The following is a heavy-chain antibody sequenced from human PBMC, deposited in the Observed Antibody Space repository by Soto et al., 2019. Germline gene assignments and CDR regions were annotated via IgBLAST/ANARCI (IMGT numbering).Heavy chain of an antibody. Sequence: SVKVSCKASAGTFSSYAISWVRQAPGQGLEWMGGIIPIFGTANYAQKFQGRVTITADESTSTAYMELSSLRSEDTAVYYCARSWSDFYNWFDPWGQGTLVTVSS. CDR1: AGTFSSYA. J-gene: IGHJ5*02. CDR2: IIPIFGTA. D-gene: IGHD6-13*01. CDR3: ARSWSDFYNWFDP. V-gene: IGHV1-69*13.